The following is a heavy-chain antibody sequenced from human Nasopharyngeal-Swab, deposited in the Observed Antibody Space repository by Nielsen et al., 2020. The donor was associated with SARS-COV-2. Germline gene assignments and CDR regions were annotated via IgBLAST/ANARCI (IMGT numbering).Heavy chain of an antibody. CDR2: IYYSGST. CDR3: ARDVGYSSGWYGNYYYYMDV. D-gene: IGHD6-19*01. J-gene: IGHJ6*03. CDR1: GGSISSYY. Sequence: SETLSLTCTVSGGSISSYYWSWIRQPPGKGLGWIGYIYYSGSTNYNPSLKSRVTISVDTSKNQLSLKLSSVTAADTAVYYCARDVGYSSGWYGNYYYYMDVWGKGTTVTVSS. V-gene: IGHV4-59*01.